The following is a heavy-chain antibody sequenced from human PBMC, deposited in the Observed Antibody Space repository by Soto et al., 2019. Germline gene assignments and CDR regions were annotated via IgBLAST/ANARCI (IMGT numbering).Heavy chain of an antibody. D-gene: IGHD6-19*01. Sequence: VGSLRLSCAASGFSFSISPMHWVRQAPGKGPEWVALISYDGTNKFYADSVKGRFTISRDNSKSTLYLQVDSLRPEDAAVYYCARAQYNSGWRIDYWGQGTLVTVSS. V-gene: IGHV3-30-3*01. CDR1: GFSFSISP. CDR2: ISYDGTNK. CDR3: ARAQYNSGWRIDY. J-gene: IGHJ4*02.